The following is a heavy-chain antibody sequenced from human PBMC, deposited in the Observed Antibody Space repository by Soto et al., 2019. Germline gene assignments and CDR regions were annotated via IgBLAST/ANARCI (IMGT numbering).Heavy chain of an antibody. CDR1: GDTFTNYA. CDR3: ARGKAGTTISWFDP. V-gene: IGHV1-3*01. D-gene: IGHD1-7*01. J-gene: IGHJ5*02. Sequence: GASVKVSCKASGDTFTNYAMHWVRQAPGQRLEWMGWINAGNGNTKYSQKFQGRVTITRDTSASTAHMELSSLRSEDTAVYYCARGKAGTTISWFDPWGQGTLVTVSS. CDR2: INAGNGNT.